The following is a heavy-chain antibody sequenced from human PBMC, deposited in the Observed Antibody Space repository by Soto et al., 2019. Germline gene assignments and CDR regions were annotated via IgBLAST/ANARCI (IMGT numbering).Heavy chain of an antibody. D-gene: IGHD3-10*01. J-gene: IGHJ4*02. CDR2: ISGSGGST. CDR3: AKVPYGSGSHNMIDY. Sequence: GGSLRLSCAASGFTFSSYAMXXVRQXXGKGLEWVSAISGSGGSTYYADSVKGRFTISRDNSKNTLYLQMNSLRAEDTAVYYCAKVPYGSGSHNMIDYWGQGTLVTVS. CDR1: GFTFSSYA. V-gene: IGHV3-23*01.